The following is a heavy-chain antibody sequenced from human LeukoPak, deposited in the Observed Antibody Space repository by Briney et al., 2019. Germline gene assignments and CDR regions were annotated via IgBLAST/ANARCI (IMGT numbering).Heavy chain of an antibody. CDR2: INPNSGGT. CDR1: GYTFTGYY. Sequence: ASVKVSCKASGYTFTGYYMHWVRQAPGQGLGWMGWINPNSGGTNYAQKFQGRVTMTRDTSISTAYMELSRLRSDDTAVYYCARDWTEDYSKSYYYYYMDVWGKGTTVTVSS. CDR3: ARDWTEDYSKSYYYYYMDV. V-gene: IGHV1-2*02. D-gene: IGHD4-11*01. J-gene: IGHJ6*03.